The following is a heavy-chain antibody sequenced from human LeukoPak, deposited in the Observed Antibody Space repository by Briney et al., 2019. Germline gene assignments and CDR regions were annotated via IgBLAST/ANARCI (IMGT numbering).Heavy chain of an antibody. V-gene: IGHV3-21*01. CDR3: ASVRYCSSTSCLEGALDP. CDR2: ISSSSSYI. Sequence: GGSLRLSCAASGFTFSSYSMNWVRQAPGKGLEWVSSISSSSSYIHYADSVKGRFTISRDNAKNSLYLQMNSLRAEDTAVYYCASVRYCSSTSCLEGALDPWGQGTLVTVSS. CDR1: GFTFSSYS. J-gene: IGHJ5*02. D-gene: IGHD2-2*01.